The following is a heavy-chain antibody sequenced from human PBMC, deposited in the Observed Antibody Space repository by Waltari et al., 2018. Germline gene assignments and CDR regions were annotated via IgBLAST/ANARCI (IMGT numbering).Heavy chain of an antibody. J-gene: IGHJ4*02. Sequence: TLSLTCTVSGGSISSHYWSWIRQPPGKGLEWIGYIYYSGSTNYNPSLKSRVTISVDTSKNQFSLKLSSVTAADTAVYYCARGGGGWSDYWGQGTLVTVSS. CDR1: GGSISSHY. CDR3: ARGGGGWSDY. CDR2: IYYSGST. D-gene: IGHD6-19*01. V-gene: IGHV4-59*11.